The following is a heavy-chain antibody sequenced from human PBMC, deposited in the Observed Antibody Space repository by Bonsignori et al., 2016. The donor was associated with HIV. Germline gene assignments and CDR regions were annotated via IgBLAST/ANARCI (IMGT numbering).Heavy chain of an antibody. J-gene: IGHJ4*02. CDR2: MRGSGGST. Sequence: VRQAPGKGLEWVSTMRGSGGSTYYADSVKGRFTISRDNSKNTLYLQLNSLRVEDTAVYYCAKGPAATSIAVAGDPKYYFDYWGQGTLVTVSS. D-gene: IGHD6-19*01. V-gene: IGHV3-23*01. CDR3: AKGPAATSIAVAGDPKYYFDY.